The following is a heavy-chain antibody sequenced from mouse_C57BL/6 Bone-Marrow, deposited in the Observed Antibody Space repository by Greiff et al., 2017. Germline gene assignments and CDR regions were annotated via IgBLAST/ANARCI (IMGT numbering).Heavy chain of an antibody. Sequence: EVKLMESGGGLVKPGGSLKLSCAASGFTFSDYGMHWVRQAPEKGLEWVAYISSGSSTIYYADTVKGRFTIYRDNAKNTLLLQMTSLRSEDTAIYYCARNDYDYYAMDYWGQGTSVTVSS. CDR2: ISSGSSTI. V-gene: IGHV5-17*01. CDR3: ARNDYDYYAMDY. D-gene: IGHD2-4*01. CDR1: GFTFSDYG. J-gene: IGHJ4*01.